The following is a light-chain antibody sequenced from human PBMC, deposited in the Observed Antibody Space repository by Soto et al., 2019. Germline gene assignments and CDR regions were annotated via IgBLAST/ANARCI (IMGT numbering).Light chain of an antibody. CDR3: SSDAGNNLV. V-gene: IGLV2-8*01. CDR1: SSDVGGRNY. Sequence: QSVLTQPPSASGSPGQSVAISCTGTSSDVGGRNYVSWYQQYPGKAPKLIIYDVTARPSGVPDRFSGSKSGNTASLTVSGLQAEDEADYYCSSDAGNNLVFGGGTKLTVL. CDR2: DVT. J-gene: IGLJ2*01.